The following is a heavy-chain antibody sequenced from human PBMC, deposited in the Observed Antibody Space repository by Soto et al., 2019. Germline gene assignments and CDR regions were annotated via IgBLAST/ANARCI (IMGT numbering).Heavy chain of an antibody. CDR3: AKGSVVGADYSYGMDV. CDR1: GFTFSSYG. J-gene: IGHJ6*02. CDR2: VSGSGGSV. V-gene: IGHV3-23*01. Sequence: GGSLRLSCAAAGFTFSSYGMSWVRQAPGKGLEWVSAVSGSGGSVYYADSVRGRFTISRDNSKNTLYLQVNSLRAEDTAIYYCAKGSVVGADYSYGMDVWGQGTTVTVSS. D-gene: IGHD2-2*01.